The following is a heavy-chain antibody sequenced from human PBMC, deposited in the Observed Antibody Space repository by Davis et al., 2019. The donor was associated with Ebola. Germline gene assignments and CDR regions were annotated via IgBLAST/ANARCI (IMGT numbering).Heavy chain of an antibody. V-gene: IGHV4-39*01. CDR2: INFRGTT. CDR3: ARRYADSSGYYFGY. CDR1: GDSISSNYAY. D-gene: IGHD3-22*01. Sequence: SETLSLTCSVSGDSISSNYAYWGWIRQPPGKGLEWVGNINFRGTTYYSPSLKSLATISVDTSKNQFSLKLSSVTAADTAVYYCARRYADSSGYYFGYWGQGTLVTVSS. J-gene: IGHJ4*02.